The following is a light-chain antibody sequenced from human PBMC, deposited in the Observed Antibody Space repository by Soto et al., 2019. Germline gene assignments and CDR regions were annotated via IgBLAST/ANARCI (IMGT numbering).Light chain of an antibody. Sequence: DIMMTQSPSSLSAFVGDSVTLTCRASQNIGNFLAWYQQKPGHVPTLLIYAASTLHSGVPYRFSGSGSGTEFTLTISNLQPDDFATYYCQQYDNYPLTFGGGTKVDIK. CDR1: QNIGNF. CDR3: QQYDNYPLT. J-gene: IGKJ4*01. V-gene: IGKV1-27*01. CDR2: AAS.